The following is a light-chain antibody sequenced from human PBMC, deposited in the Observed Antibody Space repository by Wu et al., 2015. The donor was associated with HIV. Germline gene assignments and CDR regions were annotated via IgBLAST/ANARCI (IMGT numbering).Light chain of an antibody. CDR2: GTS. CDR3: QKYNTAPWT. V-gene: IGKV3-20*01. J-gene: IGKJ1*01. Sequence: EIVLTQSPGTLSLSPGERATLSCRASQSVISSYLAWYQQKPGQAPRLLIYGTSSRATGIPDRFSGNGSGTDFTLIISSLQPEDVATYYCQKYNTAPWTFGQGTKGGDET. CDR1: QSVISSY.